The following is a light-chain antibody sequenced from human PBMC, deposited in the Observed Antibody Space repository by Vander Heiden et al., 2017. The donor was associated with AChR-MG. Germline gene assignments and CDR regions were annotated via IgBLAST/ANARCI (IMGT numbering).Light chain of an antibody. CDR1: QSVSSN. J-gene: IGKJ1*01. CDR3: HHDINWPQT. Sequence: EIVMTQSPVTLSVSPGERATLSCRASQSVSSNLAWYQQKPGQAPRLLIYGASTRATAIPARFSGSGSGTEFTLTISSLQSEDFAVYYCHHDINWPQTFGQGTKVEIK. V-gene: IGKV3-15*01. CDR2: GAS.